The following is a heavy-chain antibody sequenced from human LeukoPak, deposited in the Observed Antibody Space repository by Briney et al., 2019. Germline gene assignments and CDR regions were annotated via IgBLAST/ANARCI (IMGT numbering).Heavy chain of an antibody. Sequence: ASVKVSCKASGYTFTGYYIHCVRQAPGQGLELMGRINPNSGGTNYAQKFQGRVTMTRDTSISTAYMELSRLRSDDTAVYYCARKGYSYGYYYYYYMDVWGKGTTVTVSS. CDR3: ARKGYSYGYYYYYYMDV. J-gene: IGHJ6*03. CDR2: INPNSGGT. D-gene: IGHD5-18*01. V-gene: IGHV1-2*06. CDR1: GYTFTGYY.